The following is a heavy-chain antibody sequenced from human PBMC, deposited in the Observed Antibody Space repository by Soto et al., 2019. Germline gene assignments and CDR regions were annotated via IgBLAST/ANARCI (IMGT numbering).Heavy chain of an antibody. Sequence: SETLSLTCAVYGGSFSGYYWSWIRQPPGKGLEWIGEINHSGSTNYNPSLKSRVTISVDPSKNQFSLKLSSVTAADTAVYYCARERGTAMVYYYYYGMDVWRQGTTVTVSS. CDR3: ARERGTAMVYYYYYGMDV. D-gene: IGHD5-18*01. CDR2: INHSGST. CDR1: GGSFSGYY. J-gene: IGHJ6*02. V-gene: IGHV4-34*01.